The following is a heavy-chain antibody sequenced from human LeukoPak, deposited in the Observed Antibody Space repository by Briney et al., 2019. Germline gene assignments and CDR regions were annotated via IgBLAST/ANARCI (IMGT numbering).Heavy chain of an antibody. Sequence: GGSLRLSCAASGFTFSNYWMHWVRQAPGKGLVWVSRINSDGSSTSYADSVKGRFTISRDNAKNTLYLQMNSLRVEDTAIYYCAKDMGRRIFGVAYDAFHIWGQGTMVTVSS. J-gene: IGHJ3*02. CDR1: GFTFSNYW. CDR2: INSDGSST. CDR3: AKDMGRRIFGVAYDAFHI. D-gene: IGHD3-3*01. V-gene: IGHV3-74*01.